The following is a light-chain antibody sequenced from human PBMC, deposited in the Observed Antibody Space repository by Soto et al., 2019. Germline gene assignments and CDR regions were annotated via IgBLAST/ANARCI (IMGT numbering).Light chain of an antibody. CDR3: QQYSTYSRT. CDR2: KAS. Sequence: DLQMTQSPSTLSASVGDRVTITCRASQTISPWLAWYQQKPGKAPKVLIYKASTLQSGVPSRFSGSGSGTEFTLTISSLQPDDFATYYCQQYSTYSRTFGPGTKVEMK. J-gene: IGKJ1*01. V-gene: IGKV1-5*03. CDR1: QTISPW.